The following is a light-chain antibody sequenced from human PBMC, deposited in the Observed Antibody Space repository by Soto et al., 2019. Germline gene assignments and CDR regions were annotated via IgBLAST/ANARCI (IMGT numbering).Light chain of an antibody. CDR1: QSISSW. CDR2: KAS. J-gene: IGKJ3*01. CDR3: QQSFT. Sequence: DIQMTQSPSTLSASVGHRVTITCRASQSISSWLAWYQQKPGKAPKLLIYKASTLESGVPSRFSGSGSGTEFTLTISSLQHDDFATYYCQQSFTFGPGTKVDIK. V-gene: IGKV1-5*03.